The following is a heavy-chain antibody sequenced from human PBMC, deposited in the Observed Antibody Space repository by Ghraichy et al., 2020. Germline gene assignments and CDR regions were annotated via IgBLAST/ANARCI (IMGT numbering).Heavy chain of an antibody. CDR2: INSNGNTI. J-gene: IGHJ4*02. CDR3: ARQYDDASDY. V-gene: IGHV3-48*03. Sequence: GESLNISCAASGFTFSSYEMNWVRQAPGKGLEWVSYINSNGNTIYYADSVKGRFTVSRDNAKNSLFLQMNSLRAEDTAIYYCARQYDDASDYWGQGTLVTVSS. D-gene: IGHD3-3*01. CDR1: GFTFSSYE.